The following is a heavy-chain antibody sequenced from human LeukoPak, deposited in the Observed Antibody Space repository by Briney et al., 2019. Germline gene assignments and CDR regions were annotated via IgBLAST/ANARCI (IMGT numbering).Heavy chain of an antibody. CDR1: GYTFTYYY. V-gene: IGHV1-2*02. J-gene: IGHJ4*02. CDR2: INPNSGGT. CDR3: AREGPIVGATHLVDY. Sequence: ASVKVSSKASGYTFTYYYVHWVRQAPGQGLEWMGWINPNSGGTNYAQKFQGRVTMTSDTSISTAYMELSRLRSDDTAVYYCAREGPIVGATHLVDYWGQRTLVTVSS. D-gene: IGHD1-26*01.